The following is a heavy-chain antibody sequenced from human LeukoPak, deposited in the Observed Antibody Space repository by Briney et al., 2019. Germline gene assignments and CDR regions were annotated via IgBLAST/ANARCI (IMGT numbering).Heavy chain of an antibody. CDR1: GFTFSRYA. Sequence: GGSLRLSCAASGFTFSRYAMNWVRQAPGKGLEWVSAISVRGDTTYYADSVKGRFTISRDNSKIALYLQMNSLRAEDTVVYYCAKDLVERGWCGELPVFDYWGQGTLVTVSS. V-gene: IGHV3-23*01. D-gene: IGHD3-10*01. CDR2: ISVRGDTT. J-gene: IGHJ4*02. CDR3: AKDLVERGWCGELPVFDY.